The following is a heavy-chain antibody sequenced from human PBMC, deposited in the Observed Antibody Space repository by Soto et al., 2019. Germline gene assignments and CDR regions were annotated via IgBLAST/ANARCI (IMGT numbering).Heavy chain of an antibody. CDR1: GASMNSYH. CDR2: IHSSGST. CDR3: ARDQGVAAAGITWFDP. Sequence: SETLSLTYTVSGASMNSYHWSWIRQPAGKGLEWIGHIHSSGSTNYNPSLKSRVTMSVDTSKNQFSLRLMSLTAADTAVYYCARDQGVAAAGITWFDPWGQGSLVTVSS. V-gene: IGHV4-4*07. J-gene: IGHJ5*02. D-gene: IGHD6-13*01.